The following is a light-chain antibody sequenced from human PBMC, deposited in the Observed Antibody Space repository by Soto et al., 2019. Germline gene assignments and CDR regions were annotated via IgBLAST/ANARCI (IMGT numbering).Light chain of an antibody. J-gene: IGLJ2*01. Sequence: QSALTQPASVSGSPGQSITISCTGTSSDGGGYNYVSWYQQYPGKAPKLMIYEVSNRPSGVSNRFSGSKSGNTASLTISGIQAEDEADYYCSSYTSSNTTVVFGGGTKLTVL. CDR2: EVS. V-gene: IGLV2-14*01. CDR3: SSYTSSNTTVV. CDR1: SSDGGGYNY.